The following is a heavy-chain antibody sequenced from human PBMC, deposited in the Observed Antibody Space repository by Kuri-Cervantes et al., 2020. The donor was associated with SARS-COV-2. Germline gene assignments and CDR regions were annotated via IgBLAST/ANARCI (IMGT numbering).Heavy chain of an antibody. J-gene: IGHJ6*02. Sequence: GESLKISCAASGFTFSSYEMNWVRQAPGKGLEWVSYISSSGSTIYYADSVKSRFTISRDNSKNTLYLQMNSLRAEDTAVYYCARVPGLLIYYYYGMDVWGQGTSVTVSS. D-gene: IGHD2-21*01. CDR3: ARVPGLLIYYYYGMDV. CDR2: ISSSGSTI. V-gene: IGHV3-48*03. CDR1: GFTFSSYE.